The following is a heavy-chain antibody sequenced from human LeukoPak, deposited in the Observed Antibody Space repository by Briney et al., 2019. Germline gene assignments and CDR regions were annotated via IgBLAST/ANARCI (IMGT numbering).Heavy chain of an antibody. J-gene: IGHJ6*02. CDR3: ARDELWNGYYSVNYNYYGMDV. CDR2: INPNSGGT. D-gene: IGHD3-3*01. CDR1: GYTFTCYY. Sequence: GASVKVSCKASGYTFTCYYMHWVRQAPGQGLEWMGRINPNSGGTNYAQKFQGRVTMTRDTSISTAYMELSRLTSDDTAVYYCARDELWNGYYSVNYNYYGMDVWGQGTTVTVSS. V-gene: IGHV1-2*06.